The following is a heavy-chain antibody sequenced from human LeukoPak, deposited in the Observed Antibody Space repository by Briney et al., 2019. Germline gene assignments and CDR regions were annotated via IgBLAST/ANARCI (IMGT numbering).Heavy chain of an antibody. V-gene: IGHV3-74*03. J-gene: IGHJ4*02. CDR3: ARDLGGAADY. Sequence: GGSLRLSCATSGFTFSSTWMHWVRQPPGKGLVWVARITSDGSSTTYAESVKGRFTISRDNARDTLYLQMNSLRAEDTAVYYCARDLGGAADYWGQGTLVTVSS. CDR1: GFTFSSTW. CDR2: ITSDGSST. D-gene: IGHD2-15*01.